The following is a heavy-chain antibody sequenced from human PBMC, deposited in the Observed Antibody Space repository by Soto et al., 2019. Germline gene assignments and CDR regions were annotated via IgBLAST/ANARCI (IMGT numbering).Heavy chain of an antibody. Sequence: SETLSLTCTVSGGSISSSSYYWGWIRQPPGKGLEWIGSIYYSGSTYYNPSLKSRVTISADTSKNQFSLKLSSVTAADTAVYYCARHDLGYYGSGSYYFLDYYYYYGMDVWGQGTTVTVSS. CDR3: ARHDLGYYGSGSYYFLDYYYYYGMDV. D-gene: IGHD3-10*01. V-gene: IGHV4-39*01. J-gene: IGHJ6*02. CDR2: IYYSGST. CDR1: GGSISSSSYY.